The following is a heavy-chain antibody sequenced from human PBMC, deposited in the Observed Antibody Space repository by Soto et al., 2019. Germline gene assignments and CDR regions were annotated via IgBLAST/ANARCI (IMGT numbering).Heavy chain of an antibody. CDR1: GGYLSSSNW. D-gene: IGHD3-10*01. V-gene: IGHV4-4*02. Sequence: PSETLSLTCAVAGGYLSSSNWWSWVRQPPGKGLEWIGEIYHSGSTNYNPSLKSRVTISVDKSKNQFSLKLSSVTAADTAVYYCASSRITSNWFDPWGQGTLVTVSS. CDR2: IYHSGST. J-gene: IGHJ5*02. CDR3: ASSRITSNWFDP.